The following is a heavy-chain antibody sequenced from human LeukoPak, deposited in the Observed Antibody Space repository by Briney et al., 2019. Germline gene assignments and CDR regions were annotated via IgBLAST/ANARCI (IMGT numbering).Heavy chain of an antibody. J-gene: IGHJ3*02. CDR2: IYYSGST. Sequence: RPSETLSLTCTVSGGSISSSSYYWGWIRQPPGKGLEWIGSIYYSGSTYYNPSLKSRVTISVDTSKNQFSLKLSSVTAADTAVYYCARDGGGNWNDGDAFDIWGQGTMVTVSS. V-gene: IGHV4-39*07. CDR3: ARDGGGNWNDGDAFDI. D-gene: IGHD1-1*01. CDR1: GGSISSSSYY.